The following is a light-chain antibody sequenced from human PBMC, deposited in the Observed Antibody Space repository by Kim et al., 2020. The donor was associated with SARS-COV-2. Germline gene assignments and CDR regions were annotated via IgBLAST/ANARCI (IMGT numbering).Light chain of an antibody. CDR1: RSINIDVHR. V-gene: IGLV5-45*01. Sequence: TCALRRSINIDVHRIDWYQPTQESPPGILLKDKSEERSQQGSGVPSRFSGSKDGSANAGILLSSGLQSEDEADYYCMIWHNSAVVFGAGTKLTVL. CDR2: DKSEERS. CDR3: MIWHNSAVV. J-gene: IGLJ2*01.